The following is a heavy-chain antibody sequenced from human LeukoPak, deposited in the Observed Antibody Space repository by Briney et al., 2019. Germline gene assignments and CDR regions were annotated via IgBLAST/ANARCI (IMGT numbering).Heavy chain of an antibody. V-gene: IGHV1-8*03. CDR3: ARDWGGHYYDSSGYYYEGWDY. Sequence: ASVKVSCKASGYTFTSYDINWVRQATGQGLEWMGWMNPNSGNTGYAQKFQGRVTITRNTSISTAYMELSSLRSDDTAVYYCARDWGGHYYDSSGYYYEGWDYWGQGTLVTVSS. CDR2: MNPNSGNT. D-gene: IGHD3-22*01. CDR1: GYTFTSYD. J-gene: IGHJ4*02.